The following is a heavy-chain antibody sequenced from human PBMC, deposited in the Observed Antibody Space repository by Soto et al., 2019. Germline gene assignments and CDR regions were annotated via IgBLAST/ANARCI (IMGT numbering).Heavy chain of an antibody. J-gene: IGHJ4*02. Sequence: SETLSLTCTVSGGTISSSTYYWGWIRQPPGKGLEWIGSIYYSGSTYYNPSLKSRVTISVDTSKNQFPLKLSSVTAADTAVYYCARQFWSGYLADYWGQGTLVTVSS. V-gene: IGHV4-39*01. CDR1: GGTISSSTYY. D-gene: IGHD3-3*01. CDR3: ARQFWSGYLADY. CDR2: IYYSGST.